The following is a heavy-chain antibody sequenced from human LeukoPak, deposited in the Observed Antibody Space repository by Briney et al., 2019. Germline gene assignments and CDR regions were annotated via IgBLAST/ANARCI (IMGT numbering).Heavy chain of an antibody. D-gene: IGHD6-25*01. J-gene: IGHJ4*02. CDR2: ISYDGSNK. Sequence: GGSLRISCAASGFTFSSYGMHWVRQAPGKGLEWVAVISYDGSNKYYADSVKGRFTISRDNSKNTLYLQMNSLRGEDTAVYYCESGYSSGRRFDYWGQGTLVTVSS. CDR1: GFTFSSYG. CDR3: ESGYSSGRRFDY. V-gene: IGHV3-30*03.